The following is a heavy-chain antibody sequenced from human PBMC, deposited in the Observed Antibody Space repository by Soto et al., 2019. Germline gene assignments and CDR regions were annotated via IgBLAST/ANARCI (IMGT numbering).Heavy chain of an antibody. CDR3: ARVRYYDILTGYSDY. V-gene: IGHV1-18*04. J-gene: IGHJ4*02. Sequence: QVQLVQSGAEVKKPGASVKVSCKASGYTFTSYGISWVRQAPGKGLEWMGWISAYNGTTNYAQKLQGRVTMTTDTATSTAYMELRSLRSDDTAVYYGARVRYYDILTGYSDYWGQGTLVTVSS. CDR1: GYTFTSYG. CDR2: ISAYNGTT. D-gene: IGHD3-9*01.